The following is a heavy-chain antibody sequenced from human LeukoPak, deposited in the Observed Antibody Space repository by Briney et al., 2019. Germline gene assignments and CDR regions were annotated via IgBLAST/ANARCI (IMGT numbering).Heavy chain of an antibody. D-gene: IGHD2-21*01. CDR3: AKAPVTSCRGAYCYPFDY. V-gene: IGHV3-23*01. CDR1: GFSLSSYA. Sequence: GGSLRLSCAASGFSLSSYAMSWVRQAPGKGLEWVSAISSTDAGTYHADSVRGRFTIFRDSSKNTLYLQMNSLRAEDAAVYYCAKAPVTSCRGAYCYPFDYWGQGTLVTVSS. J-gene: IGHJ4*02. CDR2: ISSTDAGT.